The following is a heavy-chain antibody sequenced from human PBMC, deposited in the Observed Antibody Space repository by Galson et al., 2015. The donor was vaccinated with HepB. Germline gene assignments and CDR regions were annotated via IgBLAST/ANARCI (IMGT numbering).Heavy chain of an antibody. D-gene: IGHD5-18*01. Sequence: ATAFTFSNYAMSWVRQPPGKGLEWVSAISGSGFSTYYADSVKGRFTISRDNSQNTLYLQMSTLRAEDTAVYYCAKVLRSGSSYPNDAFDIWGQGTMVTVSS. V-gene: IGHV3-23*01. J-gene: IGHJ3*02. CDR1: AFTFSNYA. CDR3: AKVLRSGSSYPNDAFDI. CDR2: ISGSGFST.